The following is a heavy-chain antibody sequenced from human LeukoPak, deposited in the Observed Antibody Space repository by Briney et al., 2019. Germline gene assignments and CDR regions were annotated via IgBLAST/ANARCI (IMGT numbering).Heavy chain of an antibody. D-gene: IGHD3-22*01. J-gene: IGHJ2*01. Sequence: GGSLRLSCAASGFTFSSYSMNWDRQAPGKGLEWVSSISSSSSYIYYADSVKGRFTISRDNAKNSLYLQMNSLRAEDTAVYYCARSADSSGPYWYFDLWGRGTLVTVSS. CDR2: ISSSSSYI. CDR1: GFTFSSYS. CDR3: ARSADSSGPYWYFDL. V-gene: IGHV3-21*01.